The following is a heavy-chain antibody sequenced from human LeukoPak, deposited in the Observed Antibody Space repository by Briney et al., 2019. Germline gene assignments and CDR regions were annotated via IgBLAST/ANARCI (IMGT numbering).Heavy chain of an antibody. CDR1: GGSISSGGYS. J-gene: IGHJ6*02. D-gene: IGHD3-16*01. V-gene: IGHV4-30-2*01. CDR2: IYHSGST. CDR3: ASLHRGYYYGMDV. Sequence: PSQTLSLTCAVSGGSISSGGYSWSWIRQPLGKGLEWIGYIYHSGSTYYNPSLKSRVTISVDRSKNQFSLKLSSVTAADTAVYYCASLHRGYYYGMDVWGQGTTVTVSS.